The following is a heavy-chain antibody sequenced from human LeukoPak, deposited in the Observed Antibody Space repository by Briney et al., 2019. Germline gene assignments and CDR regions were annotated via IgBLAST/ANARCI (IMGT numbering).Heavy chain of an antibody. CDR3: VRDGPSWGLL. CDR2: IYTTGSA. Sequence: SETLSLTCTVSGGSIGTYYWSWIRQPAGEGLEWIGRIYTTGSANYNPSLKSRVTMSLDTSKNQFSLKLSSVTAADMAVYYCVRDGPSWGLLWGQGALVTVSS. D-gene: IGHD3-16*01. V-gene: IGHV4-4*07. J-gene: IGHJ4*02. CDR1: GGSIGTYY.